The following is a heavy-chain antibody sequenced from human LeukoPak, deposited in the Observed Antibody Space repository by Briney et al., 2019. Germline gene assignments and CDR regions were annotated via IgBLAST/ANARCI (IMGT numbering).Heavy chain of an antibody. V-gene: IGHV4-4*07. Sequence: SETLSLTCTVSRGSTSTYYWSWIRQPAGKGLEWIGRIYPSGNTNFNPSLMSRVTMSIDTSKNQFSLKLSSVTASDTAMYYCVRDHVSPGLSNWFDPWGQGTLVTVSS. CDR1: RGSTSTYY. D-gene: IGHD3-16*01. CDR2: IYPSGNT. J-gene: IGHJ5*02. CDR3: VRDHVSPGLSNWFDP.